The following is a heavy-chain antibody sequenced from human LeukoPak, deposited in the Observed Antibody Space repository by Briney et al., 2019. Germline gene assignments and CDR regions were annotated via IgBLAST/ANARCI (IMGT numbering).Heavy chain of an antibody. V-gene: IGHV1-69*05. CDR2: IIPIFGTA. J-gene: IGHJ4*02. Sequence: SVKVSCKASGGTFSSYAISWVRQAPGQGLEWKGGIIPIFGTANYAQKFQGRVTITTDESTSTAYMELSSLRSEDTAVYYCARGATVGSSGYNLIDYWGQGTLVTVSS. CDR3: ARGATVGSSGYNLIDY. CDR1: GGTFSSYA. D-gene: IGHD3-22*01.